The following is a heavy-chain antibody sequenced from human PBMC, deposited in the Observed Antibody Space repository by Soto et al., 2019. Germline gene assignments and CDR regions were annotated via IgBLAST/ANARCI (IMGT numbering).Heavy chain of an antibody. J-gene: IGHJ4*02. CDR2: ITYDGSNK. V-gene: IGHV3-30*18. D-gene: IGHD1-7*01. Sequence: QVQLVESGGGVVQPGGSLRLSCQASGFNFDNYGMHWVRQAPGKGLEWVAVITYDGSNKYYADSVKGRFTISRDNSKNTLSLHLNTLKPEDTAVHHCAKDRVGGTFYTPLGFWGQGTLVTVSS. CDR1: GFNFDNYG. CDR3: AKDRVGGTFYTPLGF.